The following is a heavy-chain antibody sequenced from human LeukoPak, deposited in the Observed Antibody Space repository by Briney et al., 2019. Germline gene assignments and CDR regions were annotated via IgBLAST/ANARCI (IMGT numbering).Heavy chain of an antibody. D-gene: IGHD3-22*01. CDR3: AADTSGYRIFNY. CDR2: IDYSGST. CDR1: GGSISRGSYC. J-gene: IGHJ4*02. V-gene: IGHV4-31*03. Sequence: PSETLSLTCTVSGGSISRGSYCWSWIRQHPGKGLEWIGYIDYSGSTFYNPSLKSRLTMSIDTSKNQFSLKLSSVTAADTAVYYCAADTSGYRIFNYWGQGTLVTVSS.